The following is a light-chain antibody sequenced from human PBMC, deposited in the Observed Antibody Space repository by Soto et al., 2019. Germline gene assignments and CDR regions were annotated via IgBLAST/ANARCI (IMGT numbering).Light chain of an antibody. CDR2: GAS. Sequence: EIVMTQSPATLSVSPGERATLSCRASQTVSVNLAWYQQKPCQAPRLLIYGASTRATGVPARFSGSGSGTEFTLTISSRQSKDFAVYYCQQYNAWPPFTFGPGTRVDIK. J-gene: IGKJ3*01. CDR1: QTVSVN. CDR3: QQYNAWPPFT. V-gene: IGKV3-15*01.